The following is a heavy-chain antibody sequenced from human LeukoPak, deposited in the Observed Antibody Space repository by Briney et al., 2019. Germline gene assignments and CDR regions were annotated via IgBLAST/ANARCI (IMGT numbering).Heavy chain of an antibody. D-gene: IGHD2-2*01. CDR2: IYPGDSDT. CDR3: ARHPAVGEHWLEP. CDR1: GYTFTSYW. Sequence: LGGPRQISGQGSGYTFTSYWIGWVRQLPGKGLEWMGIIYPGDSDTRYSPSLQGQVTISADKSISTAYLQWSSLKASDTAMYYCARHPAVGEHWLEPWGQGTLVTVSS. V-gene: IGHV5-51*01. J-gene: IGHJ5*02.